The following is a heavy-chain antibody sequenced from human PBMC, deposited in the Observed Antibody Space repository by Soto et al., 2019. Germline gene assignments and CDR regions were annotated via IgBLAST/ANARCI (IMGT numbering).Heavy chain of an antibody. V-gene: IGHV3-30-3*01. J-gene: IGHJ4*02. CDR3: ARAGSTGDYDSSGYYLVDY. CDR2: ISYDGISE. D-gene: IGHD3-22*01. Sequence: GGSLRLSCAASGFTFSNYGFHWARQAPGKGLEWVAVISYDGISEYYADSVKGRFTISRDNPKNTLYLQMKSLRTEDTAVYYCARAGSTGDYDSSGYYLVDYWGRGILVTVSS. CDR1: GFTFSNYG.